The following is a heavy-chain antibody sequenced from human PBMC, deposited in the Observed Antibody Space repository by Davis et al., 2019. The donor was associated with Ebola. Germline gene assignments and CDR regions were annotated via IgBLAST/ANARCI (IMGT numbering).Heavy chain of an antibody. J-gene: IGHJ4*02. D-gene: IGHD1-14*01. Sequence: GGSLRLSCTTSGFTFATYAMTWVRQAPGKGLQWVSTIGTTDAEKFYADSVKGRFTIFRDNSQNILYLQMNSLRAEDAAMYYCAKGSGPLRQASRYLDFWGQGTLLTVSS. CDR2: IGTTDAEK. CDR1: GFTFATYA. V-gene: IGHV3-23*01. CDR3: AKGSGPLRQASRYLDF.